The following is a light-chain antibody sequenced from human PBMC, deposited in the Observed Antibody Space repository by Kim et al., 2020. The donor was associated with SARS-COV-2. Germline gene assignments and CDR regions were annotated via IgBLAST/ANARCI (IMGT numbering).Light chain of an antibody. V-gene: IGKV1-9*01. CDR1: QGISSY. CDR3: QQLNGYPPT. CDR2: VAS. Sequence: IQLTQSPSSLSASVGDRVTITCRASQGISSYLAWYQQKPGKAPKLLIYVASTLQSGVPSRFSGTGYGTEFTLTISSLQPEDFATYYCQQLNGYPPTFGQGTKVDIK. J-gene: IGKJ1*01.